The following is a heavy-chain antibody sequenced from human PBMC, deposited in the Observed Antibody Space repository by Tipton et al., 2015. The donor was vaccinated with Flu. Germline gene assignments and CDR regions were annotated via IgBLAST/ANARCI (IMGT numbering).Heavy chain of an antibody. CDR2: IYYSGST. D-gene: IGHD2-2*01. Sequence: TLSLTCTVSGGSISSYYWSWIRQPPGKGLEWIGYIYYSGSTNYNPSLKSRVTISVDTSKNQFSLKLSSVTAADTAVYYCARDLPTVPAPYYYYMDVWGKGTTVTVSS. CDR3: ARDLPTVPAPYYYYMDV. V-gene: IGHV4-59*12. J-gene: IGHJ6*03. CDR1: GGSISSYY.